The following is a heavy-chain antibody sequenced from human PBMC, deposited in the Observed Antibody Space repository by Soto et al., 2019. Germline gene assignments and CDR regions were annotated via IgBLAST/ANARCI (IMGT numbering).Heavy chain of an antibody. J-gene: IGHJ4*02. Sequence: TLSLRWSFSGGCMSSGDYYWSWIRQPPGKGLEWIGYIYYTRSNYYNPSLKSRLSLSVDTSKNQFSLRLSSVTAADTAVYYCARVKWELEPNPFEYWGRGTLVTVSS. CDR2: IYYTRSN. D-gene: IGHD1-26*01. CDR1: GGCMSSGDYY. V-gene: IGHV4-30-4*01. CDR3: ARVKWELEPNPFEY.